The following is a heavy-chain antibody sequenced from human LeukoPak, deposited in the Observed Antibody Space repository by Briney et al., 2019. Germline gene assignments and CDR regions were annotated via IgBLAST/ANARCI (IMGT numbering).Heavy chain of an antibody. D-gene: IGHD3-3*01. CDR3: ARDGQYYDFWSGYLYYYYYYMDV. Sequence: ASVKVSCKASGYTFTGYYMHWVRQAPGQGLEWMGWINPNSGGTNYAQKFQGRVTMTRDTSISTAYMELSRLRSDDTAVYYCARDGQYYDFWSGYLYYYYYYMDVWGKGTTVTVSS. J-gene: IGHJ6*03. CDR2: INPNSGGT. CDR1: GYTFTGYY. V-gene: IGHV1-2*02.